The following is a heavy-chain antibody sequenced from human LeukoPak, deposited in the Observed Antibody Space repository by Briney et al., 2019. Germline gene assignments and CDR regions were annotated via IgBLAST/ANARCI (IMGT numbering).Heavy chain of an antibody. CDR2: FDPEDGET. V-gene: IGHV1-24*01. CDR3: ATQGPGLAVAGTVFAFDI. J-gene: IGHJ3*02. CDR1: GYTLTELS. Sequence: ASVKVSCKVSGYTLTELSMHWVRQAPGKGLEWMGGFDPEDGETIYAQKFQGRVTMTEDTSTDTAYMELSSLRSEDTAVYYCATQGPGLAVAGTVFAFDIWGQGTMVTVSS. D-gene: IGHD6-19*01.